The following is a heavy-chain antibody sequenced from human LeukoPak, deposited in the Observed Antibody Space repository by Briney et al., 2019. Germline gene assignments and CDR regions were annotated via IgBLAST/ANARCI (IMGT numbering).Heavy chain of an antibody. D-gene: IGHD6-13*01. CDR1: GDSISSYY. V-gene: IGHV4-4*07. CDR2: IYTSGST. J-gene: IGHJ5*02. Sequence: PSETLSLTCSVSGDSISSYYWSWIRQPAGKGLEWIGRIYTSGSTNYNPSLKSRVTMSVDMSKNQFSLKLSSVTAADTAVYYCARAGYSSSWTLDPWGQGTLVTVSS. CDR3: ARAGYSSSWTLDP.